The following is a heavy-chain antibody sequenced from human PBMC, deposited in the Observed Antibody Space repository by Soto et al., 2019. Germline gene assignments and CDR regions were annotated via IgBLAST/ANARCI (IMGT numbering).Heavy chain of an antibody. V-gene: IGHV1-69*13. CDR1: GYTFTGYY. CDR3: ARTIHGDPFDP. CDR2: INPIIGTA. Sequence: SVKVSCKASGYTFTGYYMHWVRQAPGQGLEWMGGINPIIGTANYAQKFQGRVTITADESTSTAYMELSSLRSEDTAVYYCARTIHGDPFDPWGQGTLVTVSS. J-gene: IGHJ5*02. D-gene: IGHD4-17*01.